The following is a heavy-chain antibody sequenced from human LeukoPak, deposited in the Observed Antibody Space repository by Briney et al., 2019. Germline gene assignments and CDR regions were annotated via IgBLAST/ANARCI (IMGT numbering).Heavy chain of an antibody. D-gene: IGHD3-22*01. J-gene: IGHJ4*02. Sequence: GSLKVSSEASGYSFTNYGISWVRQAPGQGREWMGWISAYNGYTHFAQKFQGRVTMTTDTSTSTAYMELRSLRSDDTAVYYCARGFPPRRNYDSSGYYSYYFDHWGQGTLVTVSS. V-gene: IGHV1-18*01. CDR3: ARGFPPRRNYDSSGYYSYYFDH. CDR1: GYSFTNYG. CDR2: ISAYNGYT.